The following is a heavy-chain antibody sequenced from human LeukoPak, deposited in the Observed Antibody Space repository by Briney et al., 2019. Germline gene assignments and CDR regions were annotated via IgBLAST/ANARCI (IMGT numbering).Heavy chain of an antibody. D-gene: IGHD6-13*01. CDR3: ASDSGGIAAAVPYNWFDP. CDR1: GFTLSSYG. V-gene: IGHV3-33*01. CDR2: IWYDGSNK. Sequence: GRSLRLSCAASGFTLSSYGMHWVRQAPGKGLEWVAVIWYDGSNKYYADSVKGRFTISRDNSKNTLYLQMNSLRAEDTAVYYCASDSGGIAAAVPYNWFDPWGQGTLVTVSS. J-gene: IGHJ5*02.